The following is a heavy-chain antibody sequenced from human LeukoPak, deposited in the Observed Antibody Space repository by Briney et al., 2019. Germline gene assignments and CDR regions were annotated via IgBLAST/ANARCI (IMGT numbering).Heavy chain of an antibody. Sequence: GESLKISCKGSGYTFSSYWIGWVRQMPGKGLEWMGIIYPGDSDTRYSPSLQGQVTISVDTSIGTVYLQWSSLKASDTAIYYCARQNDFRLDYWGQGTLVTVSS. CDR2: IYPGDSDT. D-gene: IGHD3-3*01. CDR3: ARQNDFRLDY. V-gene: IGHV5-51*01. CDR1: GYTFSSYW. J-gene: IGHJ4*02.